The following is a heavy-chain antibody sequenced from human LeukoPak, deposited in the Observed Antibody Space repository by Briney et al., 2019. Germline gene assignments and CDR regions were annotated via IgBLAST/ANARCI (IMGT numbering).Heavy chain of an antibody. J-gene: IGHJ3*02. CDR2: IWYDGSNK. Sequence: GRSLRLSCAASGFTFSSYGMHWDRQAPGKGLEWVAVIWYDGSNKYYADSVKGRFTISRDNSKNTLYLQMNSLRAEDTAVYYCARGAARPSAFDIWGQGTMVTVSS. D-gene: IGHD6-6*01. CDR3: ARGAARPSAFDI. CDR1: GFTFSSYG. V-gene: IGHV3-33*01.